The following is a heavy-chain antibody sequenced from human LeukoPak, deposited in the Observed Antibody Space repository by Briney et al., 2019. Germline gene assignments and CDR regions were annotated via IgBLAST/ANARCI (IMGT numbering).Heavy chain of an antibody. CDR3: AREYIGYDWGHFDF. J-gene: IGHJ4*02. D-gene: IGHD5-12*01. CDR1: GYTFTSYG. V-gene: IGHV1-18*01. Sequence: ASVKVSCKASGYTFTSYGISWVRQAPGQGLEWMGWISAYNGNTNYAQKFQGRVTMTTDTSTTTAYMELRSLRSDDTALYYCAREYIGYDWGHFDFWGQRTLVTVSS. CDR2: ISAYNGNT.